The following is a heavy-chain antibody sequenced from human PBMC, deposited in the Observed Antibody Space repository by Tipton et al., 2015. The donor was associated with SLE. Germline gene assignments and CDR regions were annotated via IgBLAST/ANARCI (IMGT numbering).Heavy chain of an antibody. CDR2: LIPILGIP. D-gene: IGHD4-17*01. Sequence: QLVQSGAEVKKPGSSVKVSCKASGGTFSSYTINWVRQAPGQGLEWVGRLIPILGIPNYAQKFQGRVTMTRNTSISTAYMELSSLRSEDTAVYYCARGTVTTPDWGQGTLVTVSS. CDR1: GGTFSSYT. J-gene: IGHJ4*02. V-gene: IGHV1-69*09. CDR3: ARGTVTTPD.